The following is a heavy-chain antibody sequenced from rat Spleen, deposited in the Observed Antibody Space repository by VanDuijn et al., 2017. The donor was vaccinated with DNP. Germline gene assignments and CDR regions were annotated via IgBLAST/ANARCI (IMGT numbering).Heavy chain of an antibody. CDR3: ARRGTVMSFDY. CDR1: GFTFNDYY. CDR2: ISTGDNT. V-gene: IGHV5-25*01. D-gene: IGHD1-12*01. J-gene: IGHJ2*01. Sequence: EVLLVESDGGLVQPGRSLKLSCAVSGFTFNDYYMAWVRQAPKKGLEWVAYISTGDNTYYSDSVKGRFTVSRDNAKSTLYLQMDSLRSEDTATYYCARRGTVMSFDYWGQGVMVTVSS.